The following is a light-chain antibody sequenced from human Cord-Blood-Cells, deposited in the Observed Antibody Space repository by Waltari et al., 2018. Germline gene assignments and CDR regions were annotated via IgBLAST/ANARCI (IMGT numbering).Light chain of an antibody. CDR2: EVC. Sequence: QSALTQPASVSGSPGQSITISCTGTSSDVGSYNLVSWYQQHPGKAPKLMIYEVCKRPSGVSNRFSGSKSGNTASLTISGLQAEDEADYYCCSYAGSSPVFGGGTKLTVL. CDR1: SSDVGSYNL. CDR3: CSYAGSSPV. J-gene: IGLJ2*01. V-gene: IGLV2-23*02.